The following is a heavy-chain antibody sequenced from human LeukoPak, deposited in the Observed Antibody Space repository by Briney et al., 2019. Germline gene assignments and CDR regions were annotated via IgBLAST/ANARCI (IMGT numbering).Heavy chain of an antibody. J-gene: IGHJ4*02. V-gene: IGHV1-2*02. Sequence: GASVKVSCKASGYTFTGYYMHWVRQAPGQGLEWMGWINPNSGGTNYAQKFQGRVTMTRDTSISTAYMELSRLRSDDTAVYYCARGPSYGSRSDYLDYWGQGTLVTVSS. D-gene: IGHD3-10*01. CDR2: INPNSGGT. CDR3: ARGPSYGSRSDYLDY. CDR1: GYTFTGYY.